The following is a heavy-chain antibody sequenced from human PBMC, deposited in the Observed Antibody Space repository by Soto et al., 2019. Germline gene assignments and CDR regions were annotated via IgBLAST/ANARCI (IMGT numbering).Heavy chain of an antibody. J-gene: IGHJ4*02. CDR2: IYNSGQT. CDR3: ARNDEAARPLSFFDS. V-gene: IGHV4-39*01. Sequence: SETLSLTCTVSGDSMSSSLYFWGWIRQPPGKGLEWIGNIYNSGQTYYNPSLKSRVSISVDTSKNQFSLQLSSVTAADTAVYYCARNDEAARPLSFFDSWGPGSQVTVYS. CDR1: GDSMSSSLYF. D-gene: IGHD6-6*01.